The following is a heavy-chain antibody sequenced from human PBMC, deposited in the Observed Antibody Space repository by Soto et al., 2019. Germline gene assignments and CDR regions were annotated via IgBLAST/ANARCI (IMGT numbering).Heavy chain of an antibody. Sequence: QVELVQSGAEVKKPGSSVKVSCKASGGNFITFAISWVRQAPGQGLEWMGEIIPIRSTTKSAPKFKERVTISADGSSSTVHMELRSQKYEDTAIYSCAKNLGIDPLGSYGLDVWGQGTTVTVSS. CDR2: IIPIRSTT. J-gene: IGHJ6*02. D-gene: IGHD7-27*01. CDR3: AKNLGIDPLGSYGLDV. CDR1: GGNFITFA. V-gene: IGHV1-69*01.